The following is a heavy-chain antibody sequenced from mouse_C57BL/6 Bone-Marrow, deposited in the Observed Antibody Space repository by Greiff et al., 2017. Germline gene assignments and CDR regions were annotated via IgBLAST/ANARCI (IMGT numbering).Heavy chain of an antibody. J-gene: IGHJ1*03. V-gene: IGHV5-4*03. Sequence: DVKLVESGGGLVKPGGSLKLSCAASGFTFSSYAMSWVRQTPEKRLEWVATISDGGSYTYYPDNVKGRFTISRDNAKNNLYLQMSHLKSEDTAMYYCARGDPYYGRDYGYFDGWGTGTTVTVSS. CDR1: GFTFSSYA. CDR3: ARGDPYYGRDYGYFDG. D-gene: IGHD1-1*01. CDR2: ISDGGSYT.